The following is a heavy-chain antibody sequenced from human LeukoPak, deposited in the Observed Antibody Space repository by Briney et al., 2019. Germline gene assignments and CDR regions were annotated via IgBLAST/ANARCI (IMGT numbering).Heavy chain of an antibody. CDR2: ISYDGSNK. D-gene: IGHD2-15*01. Sequence: PGGSLRLSCAASGFTFSSYGMHWVRQAPGKGLEWVAVISYDGSNKYYADSVKGRFTISRDNPKNTLYLQMNSLRAEDTAVYYCAKDSGGLDIWGQGTMVTVSS. CDR1: GFTFSSYG. V-gene: IGHV3-30*18. J-gene: IGHJ3*02. CDR3: AKDSGGLDI.